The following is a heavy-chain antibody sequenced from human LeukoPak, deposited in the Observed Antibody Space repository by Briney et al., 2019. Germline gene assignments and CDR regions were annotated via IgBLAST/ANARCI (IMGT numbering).Heavy chain of an antibody. V-gene: IGHV1-46*01. Sequence: ASVKVSCKASGYTFTSYYIHWVRQAPGQGFEWMSIINPSDGSTTYSQKFQGRVTMTRDTSTSTVYMELSSLRSEDTAVYFCARVRDGYSDVYDIWGQGTMLTVSS. CDR3: ARVRDGYSDVYDI. CDR1: GYTFTSYY. J-gene: IGHJ3*02. D-gene: IGHD5-24*01. CDR2: INPSDGST.